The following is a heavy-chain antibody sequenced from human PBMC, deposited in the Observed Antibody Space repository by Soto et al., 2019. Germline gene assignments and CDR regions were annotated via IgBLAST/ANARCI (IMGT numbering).Heavy chain of an antibody. J-gene: IGHJ4*02. V-gene: IGHV3-53*01. CDR1: GFTVSSKY. CDR2: IYGGGTT. D-gene: IGHD6-19*01. CDR3: VQTTGWPGFDF. Sequence: EVQLVESGGGLIQPGGSLRLSCAASGFTVSSKYMTWVRQAPGKGLEWVSVIYGGGTTYCADSVKGRFTISRDNSKNTLYLQMNSLRAEDTAVYYCVQTTGWPGFDFWGQGTLVTVSS.